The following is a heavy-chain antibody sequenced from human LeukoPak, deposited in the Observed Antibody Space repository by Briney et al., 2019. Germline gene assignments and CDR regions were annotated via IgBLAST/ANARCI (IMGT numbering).Heavy chain of an antibody. J-gene: IGHJ4*02. Sequence: GGSLRLSCIASGFTFSSYSMNWVHQAPGKGLEWVSYIRSSGATIYYADSVRGRFTISRDNAKKSVYLQMNSLRDEDTAVYYCVRDPDALDYWGQGTQVTVSS. V-gene: IGHV3-48*02. CDR2: IRSSGATI. CDR3: VRDPDALDY. CDR1: GFTFSSYS.